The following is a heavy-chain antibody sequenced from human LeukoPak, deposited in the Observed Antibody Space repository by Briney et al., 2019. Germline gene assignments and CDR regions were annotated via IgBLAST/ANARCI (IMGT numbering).Heavy chain of an antibody. CDR3: AREVGGDGDYFDY. J-gene: IGHJ4*02. Sequence: SQTLSLTYTVSGGSISSGGYYWSWIRQHPGKGLEWIGDIYYSGSTYHNPSLKSRVTISVDTSKNQFSLKLSSVTAADTAVYYCAREVGGDGDYFDYWGQGTLVTVSS. CDR1: GGSISSGGYY. V-gene: IGHV4-31*03. D-gene: IGHD4-17*01. CDR2: IYYSGST.